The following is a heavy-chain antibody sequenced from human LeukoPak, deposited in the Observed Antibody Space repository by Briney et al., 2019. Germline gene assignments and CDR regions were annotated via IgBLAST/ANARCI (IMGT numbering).Heavy chain of an antibody. Sequence: GASVKVSCKASGYTFTSYDINWVRQATGQGLEWMGWMNPNSGNTGYAQKIQGRVTVTRNTSISTAYMELSSLRSEDTAVYYCAVWGVVVAATHSPYFDYWGQGTLVTVSS. V-gene: IGHV1-8*03. CDR2: MNPNSGNT. CDR1: GYTFTSYD. D-gene: IGHD2-15*01. CDR3: AVWGVVVAATHSPYFDY. J-gene: IGHJ4*02.